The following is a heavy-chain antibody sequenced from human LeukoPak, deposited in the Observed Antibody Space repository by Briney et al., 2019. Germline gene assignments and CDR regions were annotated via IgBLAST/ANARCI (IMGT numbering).Heavy chain of an antibody. CDR3: ARESTFRLLRNVSDI. Sequence: ASVKVSCKASGYTFTIFHIHWVRQAPGQGPEWMGMINPSDGSTSFAQKFQGRVTMTSDRSTSTVALDLSSLRSDDTAVYYCARESTFRLLRNVSDIWGQGTMVTVSS. J-gene: IGHJ3*02. CDR1: GYTFTIFH. V-gene: IGHV1-46*01. D-gene: IGHD5-12*01. CDR2: INPSDGST.